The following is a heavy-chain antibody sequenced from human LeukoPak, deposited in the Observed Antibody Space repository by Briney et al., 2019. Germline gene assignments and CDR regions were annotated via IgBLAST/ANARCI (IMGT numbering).Heavy chain of an antibody. D-gene: IGHD2-21*01. CDR3: ARDGYCGGDCYDAFDI. CDR1: GFTFSSYS. Sequence: PGGSLTLSCAVSGFTFSSYSMNWVRQAPGKGLEWVSSISSSSSYIYYADSVKGRFTISRDNAKNSLYLQMNSLRAEDTAVYYCARDGYCGGDCYDAFDIWGQGTMVTVSS. V-gene: IGHV3-21*01. CDR2: ISSSSSYI. J-gene: IGHJ3*02.